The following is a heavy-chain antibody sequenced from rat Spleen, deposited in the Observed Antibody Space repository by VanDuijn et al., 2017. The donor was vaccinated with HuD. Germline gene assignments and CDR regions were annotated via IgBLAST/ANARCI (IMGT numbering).Heavy chain of an antibody. CDR3: VRERLGVEG. D-gene: IGHD4-3*01. CDR2: INKDSSKT. CDR1: GFNFNDYW. V-gene: IGHV4-2*01. J-gene: IGHJ2*01. Sequence: EVKLVESGGGLVQPGRSLKLSCAASGFNFNDYWMGWVRQAPGKGLEWIGEINKDSSKTKYTPSLKDKFTISRDNAQNTLNLQMSKLGPEDTAINYCVRERLGVEGWGQGVMVTVSS.